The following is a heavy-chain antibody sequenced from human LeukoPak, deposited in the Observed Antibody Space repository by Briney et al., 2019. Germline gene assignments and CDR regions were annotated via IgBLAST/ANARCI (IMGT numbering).Heavy chain of an antibody. CDR3: ATTNCDGLIDI. Sequence: SETLSLTCTVSGDSISNYYWSWIRQPAGKGLEWIGHIFASGSTNYNPSLKSRVAMSLDTSRNQFSLKLNSVTAADTAVYYCATTNCDGLIDIWGQGTMVTVSS. D-gene: IGHD1/OR15-1a*01. CDR2: IFASGST. J-gene: IGHJ3*02. CDR1: GDSISNYY. V-gene: IGHV4-4*07.